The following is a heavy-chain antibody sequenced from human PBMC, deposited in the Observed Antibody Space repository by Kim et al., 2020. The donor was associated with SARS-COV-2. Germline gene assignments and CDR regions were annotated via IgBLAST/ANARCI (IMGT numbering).Heavy chain of an antibody. J-gene: IGHJ6*02. Sequence: AQKFQGRVTITADKSTSTAYMELSSLRSEDTAVYYCASYRGRGYYYGMDVWGQGTTVTVSS. CDR3: ASYRGRGYYYGMDV. D-gene: IGHD1-26*01. V-gene: IGHV1-69*02.